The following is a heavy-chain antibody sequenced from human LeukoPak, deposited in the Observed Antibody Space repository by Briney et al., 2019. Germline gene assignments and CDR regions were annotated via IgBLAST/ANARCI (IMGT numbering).Heavy chain of an antibody. D-gene: IGHD3-16*01. J-gene: IGHJ4*02. V-gene: IGHV3-23*01. CDR1: GFSFSSYA. Sequence: GGSLRLSCAASGFSFSSYAMTWARQAPVKGLEWVSAISGDGTRTYYVDSVKGRFTISRDNSKNTLYLEMSSLRVEDTAIYYCAKWPEGAMDYFDYWGQGTLVTVSS. CDR3: AKWPEGAMDYFDY. CDR2: ISGDGTRT.